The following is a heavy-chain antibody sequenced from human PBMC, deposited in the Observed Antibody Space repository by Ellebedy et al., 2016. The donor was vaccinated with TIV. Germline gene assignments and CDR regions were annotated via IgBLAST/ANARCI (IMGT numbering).Heavy chain of an antibody. CDR1: GGSISSGGYY. Sequence: LRLSXTVSGGSISSGGYYWSWIRQHPGKGLEWIGYIYYSGSTYYNPSLKSRVTISVDTSKNQFSLKLTSLTAADTAVYYCARDRSGDYSDSSGSLDYWGQGTLVTVSS. V-gene: IGHV4-31*03. CDR2: IYYSGST. CDR3: ARDRSGDYSDSSGSLDY. J-gene: IGHJ4*02. D-gene: IGHD3-22*01.